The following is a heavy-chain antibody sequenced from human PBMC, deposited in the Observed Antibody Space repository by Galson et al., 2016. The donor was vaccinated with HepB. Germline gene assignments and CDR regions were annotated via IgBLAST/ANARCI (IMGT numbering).Heavy chain of an antibody. V-gene: IGHV4-59*04. CDR1: GFTINNAW. D-gene: IGHD6-13*01. CDR2: TYNNGNV. J-gene: IGHJ4*02. Sequence: LRLSCAASGFTINNAWMSWVRQPPGKGLQWIGNTYNNGNVYYTPSLKSRATISVDTSKNRFSLKLQSVAAADTAVYYCVRGTGGSSWYEAFVYWGQGALVTVSS. CDR3: VRGTGGSSWYEAFVY.